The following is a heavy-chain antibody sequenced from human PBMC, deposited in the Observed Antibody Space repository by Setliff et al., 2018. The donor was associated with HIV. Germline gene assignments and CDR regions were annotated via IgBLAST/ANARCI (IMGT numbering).Heavy chain of an antibody. CDR3: ARDPVATIPRGFDI. CDR2: IGGRGSTI. V-gene: IGHV3-48*04. J-gene: IGHJ3*02. CDR1: GFTLSHYS. D-gene: IGHD5-12*01. Sequence: GGSLRLSCAASGFTLSHYSMNWVRQAPGKGLEWVSYIGGRGSTIYHADSVKGRFTISRDSAHNSLYLQMNSLRVDDTAVYYCARDPVATIPRGFDIWGQGTMVTVSS.